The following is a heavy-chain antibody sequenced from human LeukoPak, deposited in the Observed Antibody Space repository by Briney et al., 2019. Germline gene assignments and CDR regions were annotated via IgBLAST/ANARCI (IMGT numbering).Heavy chain of an antibody. V-gene: IGHV3-23*01. J-gene: IGHJ5*02. Sequence: PGGSLRLSCAASGFTFSSYVMNWIRQAPGKGLEWVSGISGSGGSTYYTDSMKGRFTISRDNSKNTLYLQMNSLRAEDTAVYYCAKGSLGYCSTTSCLDWFDPWGQGTLVTVSS. D-gene: IGHD2-2*01. CDR2: ISGSGGST. CDR3: AKGSLGYCSTTSCLDWFDP. CDR1: GFTFSSYV.